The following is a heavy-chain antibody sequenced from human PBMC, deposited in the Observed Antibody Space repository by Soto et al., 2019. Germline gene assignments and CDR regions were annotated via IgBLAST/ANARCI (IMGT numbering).Heavy chain of an antibody. CDR2: IRDKANSYAT. CDR1: GFTFSGSA. D-gene: IGHD2-21*02. V-gene: IGHV3-73*02. Sequence: EVQLVESGGGLVQPGGSLKLSCAASGFTFSGSAMHWVRQASGKGLEWVGRIRDKANSYATAYTASVKGRFTISRDDSKKTAYLQMNSLKTEDTAVYYCTRLYCGGDCDFDSWGQGTLVTVSS. CDR3: TRLYCGGDCDFDS. J-gene: IGHJ4*02.